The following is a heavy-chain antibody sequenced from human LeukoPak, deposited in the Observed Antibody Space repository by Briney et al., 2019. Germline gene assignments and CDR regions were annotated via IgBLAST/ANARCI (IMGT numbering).Heavy chain of an antibody. CDR1: GFTFSSYW. D-gene: IGHD3-22*01. CDR3: ARAPEDSSGYFLFDY. CDR2: ISSSSSYI. J-gene: IGHJ4*02. Sequence: GGSLRLSCAASGFTFSSYWMNWVRQAPGKGLEWVSSISSSSSYIYYADSVKGRFTISRDNAKNSLYLQMNSLRAEDTAVYYCARAPEDSSGYFLFDYWGQGTLVTVSS. V-gene: IGHV3-21*01.